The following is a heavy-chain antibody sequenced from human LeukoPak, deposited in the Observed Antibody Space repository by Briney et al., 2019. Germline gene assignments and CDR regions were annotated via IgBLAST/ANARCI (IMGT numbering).Heavy chain of an antibody. CDR2: INSSSNYI. D-gene: IGHD2-15*01. V-gene: IGHV3-21*01. CDR3: ARDMEGHCSGGSCTAFDS. CDR1: GFKFSGYS. Sequence: GGSLTLSCEASGFKFSGYSMNWVRHSPGKGLEWVSSINSSSNYIYYADSVKGRFTISRVNAKNALYLQIDSLRDEDTAVYYCARDMEGHCSGGSCTAFDSWGPGTLVTVSS. J-gene: IGHJ4*02.